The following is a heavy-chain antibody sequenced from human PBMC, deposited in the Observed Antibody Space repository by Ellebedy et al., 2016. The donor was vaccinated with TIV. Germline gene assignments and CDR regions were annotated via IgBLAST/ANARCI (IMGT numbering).Heavy chain of an antibody. V-gene: IGHV3-30*18. CDR1: GFTFSSYG. CDR3: AKARSGSYYPGHPPHELDY. J-gene: IGHJ4*02. Sequence: GESLKISXAASGFTFSSYGMHWVRQAPGKGLEWVAVISYDGSNKYYADSVKGRFTISRDNSKNTLYLQMNSLRAEDTAVYYCAKARSGSYYPGHPPHELDYWGQGTLVTVSS. D-gene: IGHD1-26*01. CDR2: ISYDGSNK.